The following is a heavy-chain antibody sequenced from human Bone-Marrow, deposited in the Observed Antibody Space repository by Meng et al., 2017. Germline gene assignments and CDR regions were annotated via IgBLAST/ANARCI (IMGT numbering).Heavy chain of an antibody. CDR1: GYTFTSYA. CDR2: INAGNGNT. CDR3: ARDEIAAAGLFDY. D-gene: IGHD6-13*01. J-gene: IGHJ4*02. V-gene: IGHV1-3*01. Sequence: QGQLGKSGDEVKKTGASVKVSCKASGYTFTSYAMHWVRQAPGQRLEWMGWINAGNGNTKYSQKFQGRVTITRGTSASTAYMELSSLRSEDTAVYYCARDEIAAAGLFDYWGQGTLVTVSS.